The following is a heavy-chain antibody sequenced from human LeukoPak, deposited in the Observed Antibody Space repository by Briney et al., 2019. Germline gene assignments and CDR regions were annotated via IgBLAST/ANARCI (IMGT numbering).Heavy chain of an antibody. CDR2: IKQDGREK. V-gene: IGHV3-7*01. J-gene: IGHJ6*03. Sequence: GGSLRLSCAASGFTFSSYWMSWDRQAPGKGLETAANIKQDGREKYSVASVQGRFTISRDNAKNSLYLQMNSLRAEGTAVYYCARDQITMVRGVIIKDYYYYYMDVWGKGTTVTVSS. CDR3: ARDQITMVRGVIIKDYYYYYMDV. D-gene: IGHD3-10*01. CDR1: GFTFSSYW.